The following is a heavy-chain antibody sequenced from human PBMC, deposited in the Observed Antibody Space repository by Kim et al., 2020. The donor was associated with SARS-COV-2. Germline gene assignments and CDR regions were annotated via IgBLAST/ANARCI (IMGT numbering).Heavy chain of an antibody. V-gene: IGHV3-30*04. CDR2: ISYDGSNK. CDR3: ARGGGYDILTGYYDDAFDI. D-gene: IGHD3-9*01. J-gene: IGHJ3*02. Sequence: GGSLRLSCAASGFTFSSYAMHWVRQAPGKGLEWVAVISYDGSNKYYADSVKGRFTISRDNSKNTLYLQMNSLRAEDTAVYYCARGGGYDILTGYYDDAFDIWGQGTMVTVSS. CDR1: GFTFSSYA.